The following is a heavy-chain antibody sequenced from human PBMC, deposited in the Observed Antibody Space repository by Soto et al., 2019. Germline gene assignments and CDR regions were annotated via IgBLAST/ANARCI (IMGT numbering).Heavy chain of an antibody. J-gene: IGHJ3*02. CDR1: GFTVSSTY. V-gene: IGHV3-53*02. CDR3: ARDTKGGCDAFDI. D-gene: IGHD3-16*01. Sequence: EVQLVETGGGLIQPGGSLRLSCAASGFTVSSTYMSWVRQAPGKGLEWVSVIYSGGRTYYADSVKGRFTIFRDNSKDTLYLPMNSLRAEDTAVYYCARDTKGGCDAFDIWGQGTMVTVSS. CDR2: IYSGGRT.